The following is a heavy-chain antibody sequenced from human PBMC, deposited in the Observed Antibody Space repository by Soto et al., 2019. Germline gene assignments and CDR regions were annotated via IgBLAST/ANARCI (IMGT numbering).Heavy chain of an antibody. Sequence: QVRLVQSGAEVKKPGASVKVSCKASGYTFTIYARHWVRQAPGQRLEWMGWINAGNGNTKYSQKFKGRVTITSDTSASPAYMELSSLRSEDTAVYYCARGCVDSSGYYYPFEYFQHWGQGTLVTVSS. D-gene: IGHD3-22*01. CDR3: ARGCVDSSGYYYPFEYFQH. J-gene: IGHJ1*01. CDR2: INAGNGNT. CDR1: GYTFTIYA. V-gene: IGHV1-3*01.